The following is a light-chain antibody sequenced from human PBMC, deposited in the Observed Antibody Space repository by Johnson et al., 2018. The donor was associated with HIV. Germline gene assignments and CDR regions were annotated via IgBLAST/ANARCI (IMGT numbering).Light chain of an antibody. CDR2: END. J-gene: IGLJ1*01. CDR3: GTWDSSLSAVYV. CDR1: SSNIGNHY. Sequence: QSVLTQPPSVSAAPGQKVTISCSGSSSNIGNHYVSWYQHLPGTAPKLLIYENDKRPSGIPDRFSGSKSGTSATLGITGLQTGDEADYYCGTWDSSLSAVYVFGTGTKVTVL. V-gene: IGLV1-51*02.